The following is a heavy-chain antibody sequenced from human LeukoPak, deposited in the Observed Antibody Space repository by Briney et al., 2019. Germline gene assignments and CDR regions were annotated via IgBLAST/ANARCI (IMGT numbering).Heavy chain of an antibody. CDR2: ISWNSGSI. J-gene: IGHJ4*02. D-gene: IGHD5-12*01. Sequence: TGGSLRLSCAASGFTFDDYAMHWVRQAPGKGLEWVSGISWNSGSIGYADSVRGRFTISRDNAKNSLYLQMNSLRAEDTALYYCAKESQWLRLGGGSFDYWGQGTLVSVSS. CDR1: GFTFDDYA. CDR3: AKESQWLRLGGGSFDY. V-gene: IGHV3-9*01.